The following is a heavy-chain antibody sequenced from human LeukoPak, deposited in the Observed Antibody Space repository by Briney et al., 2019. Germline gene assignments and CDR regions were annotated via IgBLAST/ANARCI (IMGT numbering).Heavy chain of an antibody. V-gene: IGHV4-34*01. Sequence: PSETLSLTCAVYGGSFSGYYWSWIRQPPGKGLEWIGEINHSGSTNYNPSLKSRVTMSVDTSKNQFSLKLRSVTAADTAVYYCARDTYYYGSGSYYFDYWGQGTLATVSS. CDR3: ARDTYYYGSGSYYFDY. CDR1: GGSFSGYY. D-gene: IGHD3-10*01. J-gene: IGHJ4*02. CDR2: INHSGST.